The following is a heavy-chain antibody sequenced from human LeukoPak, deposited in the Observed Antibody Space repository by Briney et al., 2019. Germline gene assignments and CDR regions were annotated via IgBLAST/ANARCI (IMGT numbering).Heavy chain of an antibody. CDR3: ARMTVTTASFDY. CDR1: GGSIGSYY. CDR2: IYTSGST. Sequence: SETLSLTCTVSGGSIGSYYWSWIRQPAGNGLEWIGRIYTSGSTNYNPSLKSRVTMSVDTSKNQFSLKLSSVTAADTAVYYCARMTVTTASFDYWGQGTLVTVSS. J-gene: IGHJ4*02. D-gene: IGHD4-11*01. V-gene: IGHV4-4*07.